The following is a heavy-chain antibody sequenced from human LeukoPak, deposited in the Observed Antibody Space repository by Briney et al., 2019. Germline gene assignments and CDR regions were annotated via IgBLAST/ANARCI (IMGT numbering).Heavy chain of an antibody. CDR3: ARVWGYCSSTSCSTFDY. CDR2: IYYSGST. J-gene: IGHJ4*02. Sequence: SQTLSLTCTVSGGSISSGDYYWSWIRQPPGKGLEWIGYIYYSGSTYYNPSLKSRVTISVDTSKSQFSLKLSSVTAADTAVYYCARVWGYCSSTSCSTFDYWGQGTLVTVSS. V-gene: IGHV4-30-4*08. D-gene: IGHD2-2*02. CDR1: GGSISSGDYY.